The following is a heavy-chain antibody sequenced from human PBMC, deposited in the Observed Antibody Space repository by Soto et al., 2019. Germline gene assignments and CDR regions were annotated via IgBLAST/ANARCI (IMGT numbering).Heavy chain of an antibody. Sequence: SVKVSCKASGGTFSNYAITLVRQAPGQGLEWLGRIIPIFGSANYAQKFQGRVTITADESTTTAYMELSSLRSDDTAVYYCARLLKGGDVTENWFDPWGQGTLVTVSS. CDR3: ARLLKGGDVTENWFDP. V-gene: IGHV1-69*13. J-gene: IGHJ5*02. D-gene: IGHD1-26*01. CDR2: IIPIFGSA. CDR1: GGTFSNYA.